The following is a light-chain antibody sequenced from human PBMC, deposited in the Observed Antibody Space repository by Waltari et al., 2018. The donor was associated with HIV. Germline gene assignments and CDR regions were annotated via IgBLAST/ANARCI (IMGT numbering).Light chain of an antibody. CDR2: GAS. CDR3: QQYGDSRRT. V-gene: IGKV3-20*01. CDR1: QSVSSNY. J-gene: IGKJ3*01. Sequence: EIVLTPSPGTLSLSPGQGAPLSCRASQSVSSNYLAWYHQKPGQPPRLLIYGASSRATGVPDRFSGRGSGTDFTLTITRLDPEDFAVYYCQQYGDSRRTFGPGTRV.